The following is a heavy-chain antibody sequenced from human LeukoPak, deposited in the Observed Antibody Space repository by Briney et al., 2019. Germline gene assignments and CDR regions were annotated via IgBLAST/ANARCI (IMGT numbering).Heavy chain of an antibody. CDR2: MNPNSGNT. V-gene: IGHV1-8*01. D-gene: IGHD3-22*01. CDR3: ARGGYYYDSSGYRFDY. J-gene: IGHJ4*02. Sequence: ASVKVSCKASGYTFTSDDINWVRQATGQGLEWMGWMNPNSGNTGYAQKFQGRVTMTRNTSISTAYMELSSLRSEDTAVYYCARGGYYYDSSGYRFDYWGQGTLVTVSS. CDR1: GYTFTSDD.